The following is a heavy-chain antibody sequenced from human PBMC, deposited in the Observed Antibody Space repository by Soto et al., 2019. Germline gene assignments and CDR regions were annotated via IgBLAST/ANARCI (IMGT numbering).Heavy chain of an antibody. D-gene: IGHD3-16*01. CDR3: ARTEGDDAFDI. J-gene: IGHJ3*02. Sequence: QVQLVQSGAEVKKPGSSVKVSCKASGGTFSSYTISWVRQAPGQGLEWMGRIIPILGIANYAQKFQGRVTITAVKPTSTSYMELSSLRSEDTAVYYCARTEGDDAFDIWGQGTMVTVSS. CDR1: GGTFSSYT. CDR2: IIPILGIA. V-gene: IGHV1-69*02.